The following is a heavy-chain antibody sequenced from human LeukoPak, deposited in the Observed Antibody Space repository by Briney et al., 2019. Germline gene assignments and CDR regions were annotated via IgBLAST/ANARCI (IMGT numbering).Heavy chain of an antibody. V-gene: IGHV4-59*01. CDR3: ARRNPYYYALDV. CDR2: IYNSGST. Sequence: SETLSLTCTVSGGSISNYYWGWIRQPPGKGLEWIGYIYNSGSTNYNPSLKSRVTISVDTSKNQFSLKLSSVTAADTAVYYCARRNPYYYALDVWGQGTTVTVSS. CDR1: GGSISNYY. J-gene: IGHJ6*02.